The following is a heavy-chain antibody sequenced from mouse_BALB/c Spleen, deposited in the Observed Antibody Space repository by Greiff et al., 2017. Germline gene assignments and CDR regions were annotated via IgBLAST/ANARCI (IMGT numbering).Heavy chain of an antibody. D-gene: IGHD2-3*01. CDR1: GYTFTSYW. CDR3: ARSGDGSDY. V-gene: IGHV1-80*01. Sequence: QVQLQQPGAELVRPGVSVKLSCKASGYTFTSYWINWVKQRPGQGLEWIGRIYPGDGDTNYNGKFKGKATLTADKSSSTAYMQLSSLTSVDSAVYFCARSGDGSDYWGQGTTLTVSS. J-gene: IGHJ2*01. CDR2: IYPGDGDT.